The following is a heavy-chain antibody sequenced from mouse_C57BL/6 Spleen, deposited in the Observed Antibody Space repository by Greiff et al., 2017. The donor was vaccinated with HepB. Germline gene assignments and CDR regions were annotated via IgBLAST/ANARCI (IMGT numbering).Heavy chain of an antibody. J-gene: IGHJ1*03. CDR1: GYTFTCYW. D-gene: IGHD2-3*01. CDR3: ARRWDGGYFDV. Sequence: QVQLQQPGAELVKPGASVKLSCKASGYTFTCYWMHWVKQRPGQGLEWIGMIHPNSGSTNYNEKFKSKATLTVDKSSSTAYMQLSSLTSEDSAVYYCARRWDGGYFDVWGTGTTVTVSS. V-gene: IGHV1-64*01. CDR2: IHPNSGST.